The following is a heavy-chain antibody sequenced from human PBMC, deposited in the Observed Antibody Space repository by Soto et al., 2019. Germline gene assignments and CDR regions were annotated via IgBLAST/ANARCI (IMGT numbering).Heavy chain of an antibody. V-gene: IGHV4-30-2*01. Sequence: QLQLQESDSGLVKPSQTLSLTCAVSGGSISSGGYSWSWIRQPPGKGLEWIGYIYHSGSTYYNPSLKSRVTISVDRSKNQFSLKLSSVTAADTAVYYCARAVTTVTTRVAFDIWGQGTMVTVSS. CDR1: GGSISSGGYS. CDR2: IYHSGST. CDR3: ARAVTTVTTRVAFDI. J-gene: IGHJ3*02. D-gene: IGHD4-17*01.